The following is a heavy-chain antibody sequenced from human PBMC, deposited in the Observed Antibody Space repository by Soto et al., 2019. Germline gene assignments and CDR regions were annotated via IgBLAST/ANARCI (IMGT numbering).Heavy chain of an antibody. V-gene: IGHV1-69*01. CDR3: ARDSFRSALRSRNYYGMDV. CDR1: GGTFSSYA. J-gene: IGHJ6*02. CDR2: IIPIFGTA. Sequence: QVQLVQSGAEVKKPGSSVKVSCKASGGTFSSYAISWVRQAPGQGLEWMGGIIPIFGTANYAQKFQGRVTITADESTSTAYMELSSLRSEDTAMYYCARDSFRSALRSRNYYGMDVWGQGTTVTVSS. D-gene: IGHD3-16*02.